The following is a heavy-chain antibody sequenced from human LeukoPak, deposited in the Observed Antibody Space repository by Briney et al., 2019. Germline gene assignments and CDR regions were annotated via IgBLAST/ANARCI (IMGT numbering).Heavy chain of an antibody. CDR2: IHFSGST. CDR1: DASISGYY. V-gene: IGHV4-59*01. CDR3: ARDLGGIYFDY. J-gene: IGHJ4*02. D-gene: IGHD1-26*01. Sequence: SETLSLTCTVSDASISGYYWSWIRQPPGKGLEWIGSIHFSGSTNYDPSLRSRVTISVDTSKNQLSLKLSSVTAADTAVYYCARDLGGIYFDYWGQGTLVTVSS.